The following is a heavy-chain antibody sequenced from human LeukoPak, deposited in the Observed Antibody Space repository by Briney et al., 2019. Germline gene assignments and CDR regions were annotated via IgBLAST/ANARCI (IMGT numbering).Heavy chain of an antibody. J-gene: IGHJ4*02. Sequence: SETLSLTCTVSGGSISSYYWSWIRQPPGKGLEWIGYIYYSGSTNYNPSLKSRVTISVDTPKNQFSLKLSSVTAADTAVYYCARGASYTSSSLVLYSWGQGTLVTVSS. CDR3: ARGASYTSSSLVLYS. V-gene: IGHV4-59*08. D-gene: IGHD6-6*01. CDR2: IYYSGST. CDR1: GGSISSYY.